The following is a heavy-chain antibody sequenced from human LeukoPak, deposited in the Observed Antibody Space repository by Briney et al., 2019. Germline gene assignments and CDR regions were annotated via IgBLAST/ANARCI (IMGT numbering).Heavy chain of an antibody. CDR2: INPSGGST. J-gene: IGHJ4*03. CDR3: ARARGGSGWFILYFDY. D-gene: IGHD6-19*01. Sequence: ASVKVSCKASGYTFTSYYMHWVRQAPGQGLEWMGIINPSGGSTSYAQKFQGRVTMTRDTSTSTVYMELSSLRSEDTAVYYCARARGGSGWFILYFDYWGQGTTVTVST. V-gene: IGHV1-46*01. CDR1: GYTFTSYY.